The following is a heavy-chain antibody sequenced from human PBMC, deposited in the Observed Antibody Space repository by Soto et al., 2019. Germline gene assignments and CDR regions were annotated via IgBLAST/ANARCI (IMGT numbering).Heavy chain of an antibody. CDR3: AKRQSFDFWSGYLPFFDY. D-gene: IGHD3-3*01. V-gene: IGHV3-23*01. CDR2: VGGSGSDT. J-gene: IGHJ4*02. CDR1: AINFRSYA. Sequence: GGSLRLSCSASAINFRSYAMSWVRQAPGKGMEWVSAVGGSGSDTYYADSVKGRFTISRDDSKNTLYLHMSSLRVEDTAIYYCAKRQSFDFWSGYLPFFDYWGQGTPVTVSS.